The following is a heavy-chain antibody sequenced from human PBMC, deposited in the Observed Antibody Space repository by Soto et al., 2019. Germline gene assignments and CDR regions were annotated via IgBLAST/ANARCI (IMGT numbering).Heavy chain of an antibody. CDR1: GFTFSNDW. CDR3: MTHAVIYSRGH. J-gene: IGHJ4*02. D-gene: IGHD6-25*01. Sequence: GGSLRLSCAASGFTFSNDWMNWVRQAPGKGLEWVARIKTVTDGGTTDYAAPVKGRFFISRDDSKSTLYLQMNSLKTEDTAIYYCMTHAVIYSRGHWGQGTLVTVSS. V-gene: IGHV3-15*01. CDR2: IKTVTDGGTT.